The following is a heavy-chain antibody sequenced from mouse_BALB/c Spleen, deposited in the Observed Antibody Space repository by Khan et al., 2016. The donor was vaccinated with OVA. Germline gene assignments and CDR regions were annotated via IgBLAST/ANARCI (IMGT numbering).Heavy chain of an antibody. CDR2: ISSGDST. CDR3: ARDYWFAY. Sequence: EVELVESGGGLVKPGGSLKLSCAASGFTFSNYAMSWVRQSPEKRLEWVASISSGDSTYYPDSVKGRFTISSDNARNILYLQMSSLGSEDTAMYYCARDYWFAYWGQGTLLTVSA. V-gene: IGHV5-6-5*01. CDR1: GFTFSNYA. J-gene: IGHJ3*01.